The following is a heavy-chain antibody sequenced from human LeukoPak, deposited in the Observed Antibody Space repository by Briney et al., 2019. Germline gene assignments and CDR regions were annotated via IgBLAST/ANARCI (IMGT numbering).Heavy chain of an antibody. V-gene: IGHV4-39*07. CDR2: VFYRGTT. D-gene: IGHD3-9*01. CDR3: ARDSGNYDLLTGYYPARFDH. Sequence: SETLSLTCTVSGGSLSSSLYYWGWIRQPPGKGLEWIGNVFYRGTTYYNPSLKSRVAISIDMSKNQFSLKLSSVTAADTAVYYCARDSGNYDLLTGYYPARFDHWGQGTLVTVSS. J-gene: IGHJ4*02. CDR1: GGSLSSSLYY.